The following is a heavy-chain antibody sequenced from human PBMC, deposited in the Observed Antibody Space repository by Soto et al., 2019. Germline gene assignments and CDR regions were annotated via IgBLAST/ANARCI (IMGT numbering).Heavy chain of an antibody. Sequence: EVQLLESGGGLVQPGGSLRLSCAASGFRFISHAMSWVRQAPGQRLEWVSAISGSGGGTYYADSVKGRFTISRDNSKNTLYLQMNSLRAEDTAVYYCAKDRHDYSDYVTPRRDPFDIWGRGTMVTVSS. CDR3: AKDRHDYSDYVTPRRDPFDI. D-gene: IGHD4-17*01. J-gene: IGHJ3*02. CDR2: ISGSGGGT. CDR1: GFRFISHA. V-gene: IGHV3-23*01.